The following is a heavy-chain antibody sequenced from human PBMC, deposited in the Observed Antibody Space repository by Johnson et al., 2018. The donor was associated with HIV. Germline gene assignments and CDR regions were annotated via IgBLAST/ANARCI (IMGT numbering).Heavy chain of an antibody. CDR1: GFTFHEYA. J-gene: IGHJ3*02. V-gene: IGHV3-20*04. CDR3: ARRAHDAFDI. Sequence: VQLVESGGGVVRPGGSLRLSCAASGFTFHEYAMSWVRQAPGKGLEWVSGINWNGGSTGYADSVKGRFTISRDNSKNTLHLQMGSLRAEDMAVYYCARRAHDAFDIWGQGTMVTVSS. CDR2: INWNGGST.